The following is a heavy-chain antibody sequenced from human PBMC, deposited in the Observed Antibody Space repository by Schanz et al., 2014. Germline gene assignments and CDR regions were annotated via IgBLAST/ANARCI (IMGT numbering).Heavy chain of an antibody. CDR2: IIPILDKT. J-gene: IGHJ6*02. V-gene: IGHV1-69*08. D-gene: IGHD3-9*01. CDR1: GGTFSSST. Sequence: QVQLAQSGAEVKKPGSSVTVSCMSSGGTFSSSTLTWVRQAPGQGLEWMGRIIPILDKTNYAQKFQGRVTMTADKSTSTVYMEVSGLRSEDTAVYYCAKVDRTRYYAMDVWGQGTTVTVSS. CDR3: AKVDRTRYYAMDV.